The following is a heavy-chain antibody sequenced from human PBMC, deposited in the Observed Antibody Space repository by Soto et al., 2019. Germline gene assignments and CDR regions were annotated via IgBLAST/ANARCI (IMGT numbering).Heavy chain of an antibody. CDR1: GDSVSSNSAA. V-gene: IGHV6-1*01. Sequence: SQTLSLTCAISGDSVSSNSAAWNWIRQSPSRGLEWLGRTYYRSKWYNDYAASVKSRITINPDTSKNHFSLQLRSVTPEDTALYYCARLEPGGSGGGGDYWGQGTLVTVSS. CDR2: TYYRSKWYN. CDR3: ARLEPGGSGGGGDY. D-gene: IGHD6-19*01. J-gene: IGHJ4*02.